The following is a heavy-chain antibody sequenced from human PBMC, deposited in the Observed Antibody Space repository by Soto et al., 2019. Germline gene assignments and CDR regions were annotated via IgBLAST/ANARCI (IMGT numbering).Heavy chain of an antibody. CDR3: ARGKVTILGVVIIRSHYYVMDV. CDR1: GGSFSGYY. V-gene: IGHV4-34*01. Sequence: SKNLALTCAVYGGSFSGYYWSWIRQPPGKGLEWIGEINHSGSTNYNPSLKSRVTISVDTSKNQFSLKLSSVTAADTAVYYCARGKVTILGVVIIRSHYYVMDVWGQGTTVIVSS. J-gene: IGHJ6*02. D-gene: IGHD3-3*01. CDR2: INHSGST.